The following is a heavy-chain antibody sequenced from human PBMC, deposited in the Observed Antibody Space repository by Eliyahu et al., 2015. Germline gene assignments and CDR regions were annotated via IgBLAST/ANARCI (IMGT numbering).Heavy chain of an antibody. J-gene: IGHJ4*02. Sequence: QVQLVESGGGLVKPGGSLRLXCAXSGFXFSXYYMSWIRQAPGKGLEWVSYISSSSSYXNYADTVKGRFTISRDNAKNSLYLQMNSLRAEDTAVYYCARVDYGGNPSDYWGQGTLVTVSS. CDR1: GFXFSXYY. CDR3: ARVDYGGNPSDY. D-gene: IGHD4-23*01. V-gene: IGHV3-11*06. CDR2: ISSSSSYX.